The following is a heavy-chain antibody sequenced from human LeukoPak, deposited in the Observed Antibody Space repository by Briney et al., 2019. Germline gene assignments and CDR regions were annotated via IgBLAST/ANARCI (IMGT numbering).Heavy chain of an antibody. CDR2: IKQDGSEK. J-gene: IGHJ4*02. Sequence: GGSLRLSCAASGFMFSSYWMTWVRQAPGKGLEWVANIKQDGSEKYYMSSVRGRFTISRDNAKNSLYLQMNNVRAEDTAVYYCAREEARSFDNWGQGTLVTVSS. D-gene: IGHD5-24*01. V-gene: IGHV3-7*03. CDR1: GFMFSSYW. CDR3: AREEARSFDN.